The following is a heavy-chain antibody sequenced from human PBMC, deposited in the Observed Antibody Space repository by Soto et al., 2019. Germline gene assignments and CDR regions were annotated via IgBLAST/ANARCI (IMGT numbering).Heavy chain of an antibody. V-gene: IGHV3-21*01. J-gene: IGHJ4*02. CDR1: GFTFTRYS. CDR2: ISSTTNYI. Sequence: EVRLVESGGGLVKPGGSLRLSCAASGFTFTRYSMNWVRQAPGKGLEWVSSISSTTNYIYYADSMKGRFTVSRDNAKNSVYLEMNSLSAEDTAVYYCARESEDLTSNFDYWGQGTLVTVSS. CDR3: ARESEDLTSNFDY.